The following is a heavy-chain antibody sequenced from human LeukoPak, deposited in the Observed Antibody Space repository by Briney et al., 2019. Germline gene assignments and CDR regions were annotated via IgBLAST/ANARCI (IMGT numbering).Heavy chain of an antibody. Sequence: ASVKVSCKASGYSFTDNYIHWVRQAPGQGLEWMGRINPNTGVTNYAENFQDRVTMTRDTSISTAYMELSRLRSDDTAMFYCARDLWYWGQGTLVTVSS. J-gene: IGHJ4*02. V-gene: IGHV1-2*06. D-gene: IGHD2-15*01. CDR2: INPNTGVT. CDR3: ARDLWY. CDR1: GYSFTDNY.